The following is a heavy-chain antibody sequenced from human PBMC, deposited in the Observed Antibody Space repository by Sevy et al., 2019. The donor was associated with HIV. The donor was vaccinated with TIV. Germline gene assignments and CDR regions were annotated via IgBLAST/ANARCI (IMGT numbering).Heavy chain of an antibody. CDR2: IKTKTYSGTT. V-gene: IGHV3-49*03. J-gene: IGHJ4*02. CDR3: TRDLYGSGWFYFDY. CDR1: GFTFGDYA. Sequence: GGSLRLSSTASGFTFGDYAMIWFRQAPGKGLEWVGFIKTKTYSGTTEYAASVKGRFIISRDDSKNIAYLQMNSLKTEDTAVYYCTRDLYGSGWFYFDYWGQGTLVTVSS. D-gene: IGHD6-19*01.